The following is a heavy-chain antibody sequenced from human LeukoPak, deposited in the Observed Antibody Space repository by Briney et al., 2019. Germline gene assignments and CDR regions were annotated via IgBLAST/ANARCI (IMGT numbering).Heavy chain of an antibody. D-gene: IGHD3-22*01. V-gene: IGHV3-15*07. CDR3: TTDEDYYDSSTNFDY. CDR1: GLTFSNAW. CDR2: IKSETDGGTT. J-gene: IGHJ4*02. Sequence: GGSLRLSCAASGLTFSNAWMNWVRQAPGKGLEWVGRIKSETDGGTTGYAAPVKGRFAISRDDSKNTLYLQMNSLKTEDTAVYYCTTDEDYYDSSTNFDYWGQGTLVTVSS.